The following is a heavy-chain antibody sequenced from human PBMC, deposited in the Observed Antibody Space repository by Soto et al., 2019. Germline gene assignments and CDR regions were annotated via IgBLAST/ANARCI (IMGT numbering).Heavy chain of an antibody. CDR3: AAGVEVATIDGY. D-gene: IGHD5-12*01. CDR1: GFTFTSSA. V-gene: IGHV1-58*01. CDR2: IVVGSGNT. J-gene: IGHJ4*02. Sequence: ASVKVSCKASGFTFTSSAVQWVRQARGQRLEWIGWIVVGSGNTNYAQKFQERVTITRDMSTSTAYMELSSLRSEDTAVYYCAAGVEVATIDGYWGQGTLVTVSS.